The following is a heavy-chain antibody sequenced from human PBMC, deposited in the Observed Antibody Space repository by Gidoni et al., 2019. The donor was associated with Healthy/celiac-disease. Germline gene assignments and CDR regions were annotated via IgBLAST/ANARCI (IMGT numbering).Heavy chain of an antibody. CDR3: ARLVIVPAAIDYYYGMDV. CDR1: GGSISSYY. D-gene: IGHD2-2*01. Sequence: QVQLQESGPGLVKPSETLSLTCTVSGGSISSYYWSWIRQPPGKGLEWIAYFYYTGSTNYNPSLKSRVTISVDTSKSLFSLKLSSVTAADTAVYYCARLVIVPAAIDYYYGMDVWGQGTTVTVSS. J-gene: IGHJ6*02. V-gene: IGHV4-59*01. CDR2: FYYTGST.